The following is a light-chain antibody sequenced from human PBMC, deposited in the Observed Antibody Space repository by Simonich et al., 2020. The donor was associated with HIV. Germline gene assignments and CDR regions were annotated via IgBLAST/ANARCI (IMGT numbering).Light chain of an antibody. CDR1: SSDVGSYNV. V-gene: IGLV2-23*01. CDR2: EGS. J-gene: IGLJ2*01. Sequence: QSALTQPASVSGSPGQSITISCTGTSSDVGSYNVVSWYQKHPGKAPKLMIYEGSKRPSGVSNRFSGSKSGNTASLTISGLQAEDEADYYCCSYAGSSTSVVFGGGTKLTVL. CDR3: CSYAGSSTSVV.